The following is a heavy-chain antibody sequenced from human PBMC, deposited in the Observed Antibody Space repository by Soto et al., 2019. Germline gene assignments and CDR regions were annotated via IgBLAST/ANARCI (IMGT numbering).Heavy chain of an antibody. V-gene: IGHV1-46*01. D-gene: IGHD3-9*01. J-gene: IGHJ5*02. CDR3: ARESAVVLSVRYFDPNWFDP. CDR1: GYTFTSYY. Sequence: ASVKVSCKASGYTFTSYYMHWVRQARGQELEWMGIINPSGGSTSYAQKFQGRVTMTRDTSTSTVYMELSSLRSEDTAVYYCARESAVVLSVRYFDPNWFDPWGQGTLVTVSS. CDR2: INPSGGST.